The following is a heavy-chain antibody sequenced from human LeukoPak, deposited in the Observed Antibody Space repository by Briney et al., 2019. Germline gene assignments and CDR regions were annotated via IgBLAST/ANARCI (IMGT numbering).Heavy chain of an antibody. CDR1: GGSISSYY. D-gene: IGHD3-22*01. J-gene: IGHJ2*01. CDR3: ARLHYYYDSSGYPHLDWYFDL. V-gene: IGHV4-59*01. CDR2: NHYSGST. Sequence: SETLSLTCTVSGGSISSYYWSWIRQPPGKGLEWIGYNHYSGSTNYNPSLRSRVTILVDTSKNQFSLKLTAVTAADPAVYYCARLHYYYDSSGYPHLDWYFDLWGRGTLVTVSS.